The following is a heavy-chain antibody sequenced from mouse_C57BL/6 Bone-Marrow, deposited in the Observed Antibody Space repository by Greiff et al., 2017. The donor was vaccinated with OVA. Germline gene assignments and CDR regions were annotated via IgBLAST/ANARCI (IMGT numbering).Heavy chain of an antibody. V-gene: IGHV6-3*01. CDR2: IRLKSDNYAT. J-gene: IGHJ1*03. CDR1: GFTFSNYW. D-gene: IGHD2-10*01. Sequence: EVKLVESGGGLVQPGGSMKLSCVASGFTFSNYWMNWVRQSPEQGLEWVAQIRLKSDNYATHYAESVKGRFTVSRDDSKSSVYLQMNNLRAEGTGNYYCKILLWYPYVEVWGTGATVTVSS. CDR3: KILLWYPYVEV.